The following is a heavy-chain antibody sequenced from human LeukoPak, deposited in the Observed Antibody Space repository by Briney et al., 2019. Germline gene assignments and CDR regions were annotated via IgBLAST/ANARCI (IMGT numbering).Heavy chain of an antibody. CDR1: GGTFSSYA. D-gene: IGHD3-16*01. V-gene: IGHV1-69*13. J-gene: IGHJ5*02. CDR3: ESYYDYVWGSYPPRWFDP. CDR2: IIPIFGTA. Sequence: ASVKVSCKAPGGTFSSYAISWVRQAPGQGLEWMGGIIPIFGTANYAQKFQGRVTITADESTSTAYMELSSLRSEDTAVYYCESYYDYVWGSYPPRWFDPWGQGTLVTVSS.